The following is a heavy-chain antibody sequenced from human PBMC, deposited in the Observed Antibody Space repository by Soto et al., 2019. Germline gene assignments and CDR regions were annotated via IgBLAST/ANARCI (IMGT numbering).Heavy chain of an antibody. Sequence: GGSLRLSCAASGFAFSTYAMTWVRQAPGKGLEWVSVISGSGGSSYYAASVKGRFTISRDNSKNTLFLQMNGLRAEDTAVYYCAKVTKRAAAGRYEYYKYGMDVWGQGTTVTVS. CDR2: ISGSGGSS. J-gene: IGHJ6*02. CDR3: AKVTKRAAAGRYEYYKYGMDV. V-gene: IGHV3-23*01. CDR1: GFAFSTYA. D-gene: IGHD6-13*01.